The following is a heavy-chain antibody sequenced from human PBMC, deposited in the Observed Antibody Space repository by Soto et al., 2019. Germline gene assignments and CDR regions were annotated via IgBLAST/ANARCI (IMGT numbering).Heavy chain of an antibody. V-gene: IGHV4-34*01. J-gene: IGHJ4*02. CDR2: INHSGSS. CDR1: GGSFSGYY. CDR3: ASVIGGDSEYYLEL. D-gene: IGHD2-21*02. Sequence: SETLSLTCAVYGGSFSGYYWNWIRQPPGKGLEWIGEINHSGSSKYNPSLKSRVTISVDTSKNQFSLKLSSVTAADTAVYYCASVIGGDSEYYLELWGKGAMVT.